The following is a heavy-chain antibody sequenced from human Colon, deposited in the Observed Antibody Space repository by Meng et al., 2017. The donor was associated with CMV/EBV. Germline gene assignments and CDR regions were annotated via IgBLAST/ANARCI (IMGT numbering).Heavy chain of an antibody. D-gene: IGHD4-23*01. Sequence: SSTSAAWNWIRQSPSRGLEWLGRTYYRSKWYNDYAVSVKSRITINPDTSKNQFSLQLNSVTPEDTAVYYCARVYGGNSGGVKPVDYWGQGTLVTVSS. V-gene: IGHV6-1*01. CDR2: TYYRSKWYN. CDR1: SSTSAA. CDR3: ARVYGGNSGGVKPVDY. J-gene: IGHJ4*02.